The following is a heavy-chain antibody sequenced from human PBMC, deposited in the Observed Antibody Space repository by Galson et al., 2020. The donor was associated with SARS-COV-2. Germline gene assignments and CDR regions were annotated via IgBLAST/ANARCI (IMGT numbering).Heavy chain of an antibody. Sequence: ASVKVSCKASGYTFSSYGVSWARQAPGQGLEWMGWISAQTGNTNYAQQLQGSVTMTTDKSTSTAYMELRSLRSDDTAVYYCARDRLGYCPGGVCYRSDYWGQGTLVTVSS. CDR1: GYTFSSYG. V-gene: IGHV1-18*01. CDR2: ISAQTGNT. CDR3: ARDRLGYCPGGVCYRSDY. J-gene: IGHJ4*02. D-gene: IGHD2-8*02.